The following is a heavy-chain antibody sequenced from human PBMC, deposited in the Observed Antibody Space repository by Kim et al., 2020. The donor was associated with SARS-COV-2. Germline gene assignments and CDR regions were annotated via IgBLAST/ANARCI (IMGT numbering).Heavy chain of an antibody. V-gene: IGHV4-34*01. CDR1: GGSFSGYY. J-gene: IGHJ6*01. CDR2: INHSGST. CDR3: ARGRCSSTSCRYYYYGMDV. D-gene: IGHD2-2*01. Sequence: SETLSLTCAVYGGSFSGYYWSWIRQPPGKGLEWIGEINHSGSTNYNPSLKSRVTISVDTSKNQFSLKPSSVTAADTAVYYCARGRCSSTSCRYYYYGMDV.